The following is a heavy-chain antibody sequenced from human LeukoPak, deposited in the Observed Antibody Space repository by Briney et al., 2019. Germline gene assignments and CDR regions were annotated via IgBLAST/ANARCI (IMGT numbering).Heavy chain of an antibody. J-gene: IGHJ6*03. V-gene: IGHV4-34*01. CDR2: INDSGST. D-gene: IGHD3-10*01. CDR3: ARQTGFGRTRAMYYMDV. Sequence: SETLSLTCAVYGGSFSGHYWSWIRQPPGKGLEWIGEINDSGSTEGNPSLKSRLTISVDTSKNQFSLKLSSVTAADTAMYYCARQTGFGRTRAMYYMDVWGKGTTVTIS. CDR1: GGSFSGHY.